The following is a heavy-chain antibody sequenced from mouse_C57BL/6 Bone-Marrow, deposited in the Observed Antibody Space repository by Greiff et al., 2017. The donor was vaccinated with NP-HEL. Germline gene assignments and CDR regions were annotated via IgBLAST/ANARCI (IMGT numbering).Heavy chain of an antibody. CDR3: ARPPNYYGSTYYAMDY. Sequence: EVQVVESGGGLVQPGGSLKLSCAASGFTFSDYYMYWVRQTPEKRLEWVAYISNGGGSTYYPDTVKGRFTISRDNAKNTLYLQMSRLKSEDTAMYYCARPPNYYGSTYYAMDYWGQGTSVTVSS. V-gene: IGHV5-12*01. J-gene: IGHJ4*01. CDR2: ISNGGGST. D-gene: IGHD1-1*01. CDR1: GFTFSDYY.